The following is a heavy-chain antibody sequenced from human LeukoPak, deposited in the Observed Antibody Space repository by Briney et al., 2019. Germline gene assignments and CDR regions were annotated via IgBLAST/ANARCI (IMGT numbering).Heavy chain of an antibody. V-gene: IGHV4-39*01. Sequence: SETLFLTCTVSGGSISSSSYYWGWIRQPPGKGLEWIGSIYYSGSTYYNPSLKSRVTISVDTSKNQFSLKLSSATAADTAVYYCASDSSGYFDYWGQGTLVTVSS. J-gene: IGHJ4*02. CDR3: ASDSSGYFDY. D-gene: IGHD3-22*01. CDR1: GGSISSSSYY. CDR2: IYYSGST.